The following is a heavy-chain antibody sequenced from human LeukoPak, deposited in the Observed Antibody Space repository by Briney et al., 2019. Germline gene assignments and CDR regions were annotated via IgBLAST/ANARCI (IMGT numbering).Heavy chain of an antibody. CDR3: ARGHDILTGSSFFDY. J-gene: IGHJ4*02. D-gene: IGHD3-9*01. CDR2: ISYDGSNK. CDR1: GFTFSSYA. Sequence: GGSLRLSCAASGFTFSSYAMHWVRQAPGKGLEWVAVISYDGSNKYYADSVKGRFTISRDNSKNTLYLQMNSLRAEDTAVYYCARGHDILTGSSFFDYWGQGTLVTVSS. V-gene: IGHV3-30-3*01.